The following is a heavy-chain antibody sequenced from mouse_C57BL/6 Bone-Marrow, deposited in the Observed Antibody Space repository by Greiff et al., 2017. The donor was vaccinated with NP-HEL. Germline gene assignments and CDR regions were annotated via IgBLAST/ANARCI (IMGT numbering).Heavy chain of an antibody. V-gene: IGHV1-15*01. CDR1: GYTFTDYE. CDR3: TRRLLITTRPGSAMDY. CDR2: IDPETGGT. J-gene: IGHJ4*01. Sequence: QVQLQQSGAELVRPGASVTLSCKASGYTFTDYEMHWVKQTPVHGLEWIGAIDPETGGTAYNQKFKGKAILTAGKSSSTAYMELRSLTSEDSAVYYCTRRLLITTRPGSAMDYWGQGTSVTVSS. D-gene: IGHD1-1*01.